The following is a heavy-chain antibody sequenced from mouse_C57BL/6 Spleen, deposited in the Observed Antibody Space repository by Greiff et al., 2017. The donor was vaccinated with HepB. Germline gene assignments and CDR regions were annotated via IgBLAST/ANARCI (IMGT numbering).Heavy chain of an antibody. V-gene: IGHV1-76*01. CDR1: GYTFTDYY. CDR2: IYPGSGNT. CDR3: ARKGDYDNYAMDY. Sequence: QVQLQQSGAELVRPGASVKLSCKASGYTFTDYYINWVKQRPGQGLEWIARIYPGSGNTYYNEKFKGKATLTAEKSSSTAYMQLSSLTSEDSAVYFCARKGDYDNYAMDYWGQGTSVTVSS. J-gene: IGHJ4*01. D-gene: IGHD2-4*01.